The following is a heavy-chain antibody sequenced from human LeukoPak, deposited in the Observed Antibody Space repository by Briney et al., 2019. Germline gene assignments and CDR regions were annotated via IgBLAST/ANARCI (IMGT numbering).Heavy chain of an antibody. CDR3: ARAYDFWSGYYHPRFDP. V-gene: IGHV1-8*03. Sequence: ASVKVSCKASGYTFTSYDINWVRQATGQGLEWMGWMTPNSGNTGYAQKFQGRVTITRNTSISTAYMELSSLRSEDTAVYYCARAYDFWSGYYHPRFDPWGQGTLVTVSS. J-gene: IGHJ5*02. D-gene: IGHD3-3*01. CDR2: MTPNSGNT. CDR1: GYTFTSYD.